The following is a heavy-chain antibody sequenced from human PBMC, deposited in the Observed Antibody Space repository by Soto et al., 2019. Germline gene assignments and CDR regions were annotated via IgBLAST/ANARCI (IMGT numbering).Heavy chain of an antibody. V-gene: IGHV4-38-2*01. J-gene: IGHJ5*02. CDR3: ARVGPWVPYYYDSSPYTFENWFDP. Sequence: SETLSLTCAVAGYSISSGYYWGWLRQPPGKGLEGIGSICHGGSTYYNPSLNSRVTLSIDMTNNHVSLILNSVTAADTAVYYCARVGPWVPYYYDSSPYTFENWFDPWGQGTLVTVSS. CDR2: ICHGGST. D-gene: IGHD3-22*01. CDR1: GYSISSGYY.